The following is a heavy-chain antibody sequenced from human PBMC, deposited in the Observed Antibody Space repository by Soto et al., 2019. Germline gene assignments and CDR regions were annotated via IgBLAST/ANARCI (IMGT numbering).Heavy chain of an antibody. CDR1: GFTFSSYG. V-gene: IGHV3-33*01. Sequence: LRLSCAASGFTFSSYGMHWVRQAPGKGLEWVAVIWYDGSNKYYADSVKGRFTISRDNSKNTLYLQMNSLRAEDTAVYYCARDSVFYGSSRVFDYWGQGTLVTVLL. J-gene: IGHJ4*02. CDR3: ARDSVFYGSSRVFDY. CDR2: IWYDGSNK. D-gene: IGHD3-10*01.